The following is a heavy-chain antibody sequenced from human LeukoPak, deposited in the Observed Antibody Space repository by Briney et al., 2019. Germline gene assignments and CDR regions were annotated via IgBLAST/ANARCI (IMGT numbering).Heavy chain of an antibody. Sequence: SVKVSCKASGGTFSSYAISWVRQAPGQGLEWMGEIIPIFGTANYARKFQGRVTITADKSTSTAYMELSSLRSEDTAVYYCARTSIAAAGTRGWYFDLWGRGTLVTVSS. V-gene: IGHV1-69*06. CDR1: GGTFSSYA. D-gene: IGHD6-13*01. CDR2: IIPIFGTA. J-gene: IGHJ2*01. CDR3: ARTSIAAAGTRGWYFDL.